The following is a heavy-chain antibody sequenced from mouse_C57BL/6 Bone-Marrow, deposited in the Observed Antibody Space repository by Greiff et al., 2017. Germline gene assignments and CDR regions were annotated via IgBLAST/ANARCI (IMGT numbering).Heavy chain of an antibody. CDR2: IYPSDSET. J-gene: IGHJ2*01. D-gene: IGHD1-1*01. CDR3: ARENTTVFDY. Sequence: QVQLKQPGAELVRPGSSVKLSCKASGYTFTSYWMDWVKQRPGQGLEWIGNIYPSDSETHYNQKFKDKATLTVDKSSSTAYMQLSSLTSEDSAVYYCARENTTVFDYWGQGTTLTVSS. CDR1: GYTFTSYW. V-gene: IGHV1-61*01.